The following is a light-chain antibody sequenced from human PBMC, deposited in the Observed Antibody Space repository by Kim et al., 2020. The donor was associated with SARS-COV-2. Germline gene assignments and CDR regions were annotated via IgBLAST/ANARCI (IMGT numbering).Light chain of an antibody. CDR3: SSYVGTHTVV. Sequence: GQSVTISCTGTSSDVVGYNYVSWYQQHPGKAPKLMMYDVNKRPSGVPDCLSGSKSGNTASLTISGLQAEDEADYYCSSYVGTHTVVFGGGTKVTVL. J-gene: IGLJ2*01. CDR1: SSDVVGYNY. V-gene: IGLV2-11*03. CDR2: DVN.